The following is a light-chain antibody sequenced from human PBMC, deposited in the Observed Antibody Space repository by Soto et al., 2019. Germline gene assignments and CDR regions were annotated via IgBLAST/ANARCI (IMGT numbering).Light chain of an antibody. Sequence: QPALTQPASVSGSPGQSITISCTGTSSDVGGYNYVSWYQQHPGKAPKFMIYDVSSRPSGVSNRFSGSKSGNTASLTISGLQAEDEADYYCCSYTTSNTRQIVFGTGTKLTVL. CDR2: DVS. CDR1: SSDVGGYNY. V-gene: IGLV2-14*03. CDR3: CSYTTSNTRQIV. J-gene: IGLJ1*01.